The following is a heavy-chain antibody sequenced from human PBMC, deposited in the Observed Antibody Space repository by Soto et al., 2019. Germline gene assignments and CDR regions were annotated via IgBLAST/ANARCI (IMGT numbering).Heavy chain of an antibody. J-gene: IGHJ5*02. D-gene: IGHD6-6*01. V-gene: IGHV4-4*07. CDR1: GASISSYY. CDR2: IFTNEST. Sequence: SETLSLTCTVSGASISSYYWSWIRQPAGKGLEWIGRIFTNESTTYNPSLKSRVTMSVDTSKYQFSLKLSSVTAADTAVYFCARDPSGYNWFDPWGQGTPVTVSS. CDR3: ARDPSGYNWFDP.